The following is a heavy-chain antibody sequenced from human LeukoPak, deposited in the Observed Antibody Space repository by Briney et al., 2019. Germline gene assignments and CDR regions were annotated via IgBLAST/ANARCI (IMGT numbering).Heavy chain of an antibody. V-gene: IGHV5-51*01. CDR3: ARSPPYCSGGSCYPKAFAP. CDR1: WYTFTSDW. CDR2: IYPGDSDT. J-gene: IGHJ5*02. D-gene: IGHD2-15*01. Sequence: GESLKISCKGSWYTFTSDWIAWVRQLPGKGLEYMGIIYPGDSDTRYSPSFEGHVTFSADESTSTAYLQWSSLKASDTAMYYCARSPPYCSGGSCYPKAFAPWGQGTLVTVSS.